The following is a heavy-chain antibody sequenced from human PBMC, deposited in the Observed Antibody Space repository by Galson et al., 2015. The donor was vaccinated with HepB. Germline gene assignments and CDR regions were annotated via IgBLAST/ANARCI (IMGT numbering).Heavy chain of an antibody. CDR1: GFTFSSYS. CDR2: ISSSSSYI. V-gene: IGHV3-21*01. J-gene: IGHJ6*03. Sequence: SLRLSCAASGFTFSSYSMNWVRQAPGKGLEWVSSISSSSSYIYYADLVKGRFTISRDNAKNSLYLQMNSLRAEDTAVYYCARDSPNYVPLGYYYMDVWGKGTTVTVSS. D-gene: IGHD1-7*01. CDR3: ARDSPNYVPLGYYYMDV.